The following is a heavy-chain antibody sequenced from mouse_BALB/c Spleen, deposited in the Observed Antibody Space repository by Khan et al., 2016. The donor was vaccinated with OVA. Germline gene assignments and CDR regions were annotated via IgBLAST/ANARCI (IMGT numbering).Heavy chain of an antibody. CDR3: ARWFDDYSSLYAMDY. D-gene: IGHD2-4*01. V-gene: IGHV2-6*03. J-gene: IGHJ4*01. Sequence: QVQLKESGPGLVAPSQSLSITCTVSGFSLTSYGVHWVRQPPGKGLEWLVVIWSDGSTNYNSVLKSRLSISKDNSKSQVFLKMNSLQTDDTAIYXCARWFDDYSSLYAMDYWGQGTSVTVSS. CDR2: IWSDGST. CDR1: GFSLTSYG.